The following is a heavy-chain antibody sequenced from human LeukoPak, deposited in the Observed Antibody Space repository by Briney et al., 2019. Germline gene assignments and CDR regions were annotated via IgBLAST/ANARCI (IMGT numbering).Heavy chain of an antibody. CDR2: ISSSSSYI. CDR1: GFTFSSYS. Sequence: PGGSLRLSCAASGFTFSSYSMNWVRQAPGKGLEWVSSISSSSSYIYYADSVKGRFTISRDNAKNSLYLQMNSLRAEDTAVYYSARGDIVVVPAAMVSSQNYYYYYMDVWGKGTTVTVSS. J-gene: IGHJ6*03. D-gene: IGHD2-2*01. V-gene: IGHV3-21*01. CDR3: ARGDIVVVPAAMVSSQNYYYYYMDV.